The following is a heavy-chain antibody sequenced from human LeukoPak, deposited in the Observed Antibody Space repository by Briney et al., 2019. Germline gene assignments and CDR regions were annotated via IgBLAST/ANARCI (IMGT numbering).Heavy chain of an antibody. CDR3: ARRFGYCSSTSCSRRYFDL. Sequence: SETLSLTCAVYGGSFSGYYWSWIRQPPGKGLEWIGEINHSGSTNYNPSLKSRVTISVDTSKNQFSLKLSSVTAADTAVYYCARRFGYCSSTSCSRRYFDLWGRGTLVTVSS. D-gene: IGHD2-2*03. CDR1: GGSFSGYY. J-gene: IGHJ2*01. V-gene: IGHV4-34*01. CDR2: INHSGST.